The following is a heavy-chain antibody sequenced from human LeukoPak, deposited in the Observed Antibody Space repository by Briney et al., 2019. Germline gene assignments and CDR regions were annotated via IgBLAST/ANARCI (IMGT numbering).Heavy chain of an antibody. V-gene: IGHV5-51*01. CDR3: ARSGNYGGYFQH. Sequence: GESLKISCQGSGYSFSSYWIGWVRQMPGRGLEWMGIIYPGDSDIRYSPSFQGQVTISADKSITTAYLQWSSLKASDTAIYYCARSGNYGGYFQHWGQGSLVTVSS. CDR2: IYPGDSDI. J-gene: IGHJ1*01. CDR1: GYSFSSYW. D-gene: IGHD1-26*01.